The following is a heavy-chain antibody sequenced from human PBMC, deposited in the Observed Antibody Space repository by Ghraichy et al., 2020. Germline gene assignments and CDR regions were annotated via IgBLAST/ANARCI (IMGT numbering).Heavy chain of an antibody. CDR3: ARGLYYYDSRTTN. CDR1: GASISSGNW. CDR2: IYHSGST. Sequence: SLTCTVSGASISSGNWWNWVRQPPGKGLEWIGEIYHSGSTSYNPSLKSRVTISVDKSTNRFSLKLSSVTAADTAMYYCARGLYYYDSRTTNWGQGTLVTVSS. V-gene: IGHV4-4*02. J-gene: IGHJ4*02. D-gene: IGHD3-22*01.